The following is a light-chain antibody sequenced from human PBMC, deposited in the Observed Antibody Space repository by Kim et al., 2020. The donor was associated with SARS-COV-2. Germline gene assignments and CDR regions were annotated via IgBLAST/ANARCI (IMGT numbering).Light chain of an antibody. J-gene: IGLJ2*01. V-gene: IGLV2-14*03. Sequence: QSALTQPVSVSGSPGQSITVSCTGTGSDVGGYNYVSWYQQHPGKAPKLMIYDVSNRPSGVSDRFSGSKSGNAASLTISGLQAEDEADYYCSSYTSSSTRVFGGGTQLTVL. CDR3: SSYTSSSTRV. CDR2: DVS. CDR1: GSDVGGYNY.